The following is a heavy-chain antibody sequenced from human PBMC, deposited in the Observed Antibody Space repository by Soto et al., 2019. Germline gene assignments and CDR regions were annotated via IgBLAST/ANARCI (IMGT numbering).Heavy chain of an antibody. CDR2: IDFIGST. CDR1: GDSISSGGYY. Sequence: QVQLQESGPGLVKPSQTLSLTCTVSGDSISSGGYYWSWIRQHPGKGLEWIGYIDFIGSTYYNPSLKSRLTISVDTSRNQFSLKLNSVTAADTAVYYCARHTPAGGTAYWGHGTLVTVSS. CDR3: ARHTPAGGTAY. V-gene: IGHV4-31*03. J-gene: IGHJ4*01. D-gene: IGHD6-13*01.